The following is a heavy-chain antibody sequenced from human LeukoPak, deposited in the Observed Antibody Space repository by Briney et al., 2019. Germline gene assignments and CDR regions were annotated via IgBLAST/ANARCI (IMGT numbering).Heavy chain of an antibody. V-gene: IGHV3-49*03. CDR1: GFTFGDYA. CDR2: IRSKTYGGTK. J-gene: IGHJ4*02. Sequence: GGSLRLSCTTSGFTFGDYAMSWFRQAPGKGLEWVGFIRSKTYGGTKEYAASVKGRFTISRDDSTSIAYLQMDSLKTEDTAVYYCARAIIVVVTASYYFDYWGQGTLVTVSS. CDR3: ARAIIVVVTASYYFDY. D-gene: IGHD2-21*02.